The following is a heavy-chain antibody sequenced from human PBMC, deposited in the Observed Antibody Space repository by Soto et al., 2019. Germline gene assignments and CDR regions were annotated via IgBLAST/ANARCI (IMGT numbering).Heavy chain of an antibody. J-gene: IGHJ4*02. V-gene: IGHV4-34*01. Sequence: SETLSLTCAVYGGSFSGYYWSWIRQPPGKGLEWIGEISHSGSTNYNPSLKSRVTISVDTSKNQFSLKLSSVTAADTAVYYCARGLAAAGPFDYWGKGTLVTVS. D-gene: IGHD6-13*01. CDR1: GGSFSGYY. CDR2: ISHSGST. CDR3: ARGLAAAGPFDY.